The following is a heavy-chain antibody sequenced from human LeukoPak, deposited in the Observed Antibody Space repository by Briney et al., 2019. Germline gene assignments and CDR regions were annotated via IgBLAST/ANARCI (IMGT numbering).Heavy chain of an antibody. CDR3: ARGWFGEWYMDV. CDR2: INPNTGGT. V-gene: IGHV1-2*06. J-gene: IGHJ3*01. Sequence: ASVKVSCKASGYTFTGYYIHWVRQAPGQGLEWMGRINPNTGGTNYAQKFQGRVTMTRDTSISTAYMELSSLRSDDTAVYYCARGWFGEWYMDVWGQGTMVTVSS. CDR1: GYTFTGYY. D-gene: IGHD3-10*01.